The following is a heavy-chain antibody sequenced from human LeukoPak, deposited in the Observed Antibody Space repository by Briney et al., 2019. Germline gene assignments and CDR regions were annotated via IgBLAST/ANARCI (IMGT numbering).Heavy chain of an antibody. CDR2: IYYSGST. V-gene: IGHV4-31*03. CDR3: ARGHSYGLYYYYYGMDV. D-gene: IGHD5-18*01. J-gene: IGHJ6*02. Sequence: SETLSLTCNVSGASVSSGSYYWSWIRQPPGKGLEWIGYIYYSGSTYYNPSLKSRVTISVDTSKNQFSLKLSSVTAADTAVYYCARGHSYGLYYYYYGMDVWGQGTTVTVSS. CDR1: GASVSSGSYY.